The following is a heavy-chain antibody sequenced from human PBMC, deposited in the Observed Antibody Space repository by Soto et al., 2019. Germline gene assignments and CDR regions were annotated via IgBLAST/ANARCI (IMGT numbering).Heavy chain of an antibody. Sequence: GGSLRLSCAASGFIFKMYWMHWVRQSPGKGLVWISRIYNDGTYSDYADSVRGRFTISRDNVNDTLYLQMNNLRAEDSGLYYCTRGPRPISTGTGAYWGQGTLVTVSS. J-gene: IGHJ4*02. CDR1: GFIFKMYW. D-gene: IGHD3-10*01. V-gene: IGHV3-74*01. CDR3: TRGPRPISTGTGAY. CDR2: IYNDGTYS.